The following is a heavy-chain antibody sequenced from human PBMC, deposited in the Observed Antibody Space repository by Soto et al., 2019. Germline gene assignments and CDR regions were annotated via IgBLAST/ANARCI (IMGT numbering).Heavy chain of an antibody. Sequence: QVQLVQSGAEVKKPGAAVKVSCKASGYTFTSNDINWVRQAPGQGPEWMGWMNPDNGKTGFAQKFQGRITMTRNTSISTAYMELSSLRYDDTAVYFCARPLCSSTRCGPYFFDSWGQGSLVTVSS. J-gene: IGHJ4*02. CDR3: ARPLCSSTRCGPYFFDS. CDR2: MNPDNGKT. D-gene: IGHD2-2*01. V-gene: IGHV1-8*01. CDR1: GYTFTSND.